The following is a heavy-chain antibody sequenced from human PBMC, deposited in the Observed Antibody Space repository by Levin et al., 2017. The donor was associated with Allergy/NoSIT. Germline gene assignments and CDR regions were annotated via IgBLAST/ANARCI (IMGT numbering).Heavy chain of an antibody. CDR1: GGSISSGNYY. V-gene: IGHV4-39*01. CDR3: ARHADQAPMVCAFHI. J-gene: IGHJ3*02. CDR2: LHYSGRT. Sequence: KTSETLSLTCSVSGGSISSGNYYWGWIRQPPGKGPEWIGSLHYSGRTYYNPSLKSRVTISGDMSRNQFSLKLSSVTAADTAVYYCARHADQAPMVCAFHIWGQGTTVTVSS. D-gene: IGHD3-10*01.